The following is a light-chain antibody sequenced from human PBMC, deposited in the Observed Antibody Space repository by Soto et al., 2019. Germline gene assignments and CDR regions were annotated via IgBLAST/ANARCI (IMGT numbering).Light chain of an antibody. J-gene: IGKJ4*01. CDR1: QSVSSN. CDR2: GAS. Sequence: EIVLTQSPATLSLSPGERATLSCWASQSVSSNFAWYQQKPGPAPRLLIYGASSRATGIPDRFSGGGSGTDFPLTISSLAHEDVALYYCQHRSNWRAFGGGTKVDIK. V-gene: IGKV3-11*01. CDR3: QHRSNWRA.